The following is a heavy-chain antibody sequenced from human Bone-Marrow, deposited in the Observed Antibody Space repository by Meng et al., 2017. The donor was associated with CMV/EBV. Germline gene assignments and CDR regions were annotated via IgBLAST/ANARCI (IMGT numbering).Heavy chain of an antibody. CDR2: IYYSGST. CDR3: ARRSEFWSGYCENCLDY. J-gene: IGHJ4*02. V-gene: IGHV4-59*01. CDR1: GGSFSGYY. Sequence: SETLSLTCAVYGGSFSGYYWSWIRQPPGKGLEWIGYIYYSGSTNYNPSLKSRVTISVDTSKNQFSLKLSSVTAADTAVYYCARRSEFWSGYCENCLDYWGQGTLVTVSS. D-gene: IGHD3-3*01.